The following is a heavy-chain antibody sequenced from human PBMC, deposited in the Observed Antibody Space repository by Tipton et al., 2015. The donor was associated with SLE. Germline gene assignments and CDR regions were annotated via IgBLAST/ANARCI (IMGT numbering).Heavy chain of an antibody. D-gene: IGHD6-19*01. CDR3: ARLIYSSGWDC. J-gene: IGHJ4*02. CDR2: IYYSGST. Sequence: TLSLTCTVSGGSISSYYWSWIRQPPGKGLEWIGYIYYSGSTNYNPSLKSRVTISVDTSKNQFSLKLSSVTAADTAVYYCARLIYSSGWDCWGQGTLVTVSS. CDR1: GGSISSYY. V-gene: IGHV4-59*12.